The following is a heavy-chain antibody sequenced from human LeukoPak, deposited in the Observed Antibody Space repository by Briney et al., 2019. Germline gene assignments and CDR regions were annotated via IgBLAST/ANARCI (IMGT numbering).Heavy chain of an antibody. CDR2: ISYDGNSK. D-gene: IGHD2-2*01. V-gene: IGHV3-30-3*01. CDR1: GFTFSNYA. CDR3: ARAMVVVVPAAM. J-gene: IGHJ4*02. Sequence: SGGPLRLSCAASGFTFSNYAMHWVRQAPGKGLEWVAVISYDGNSKYYANSVKGRFTISRDNSKNTLYLQMNSLGAEDTAVYYCARAMVVVVPAAMWGQGTLVTVSS.